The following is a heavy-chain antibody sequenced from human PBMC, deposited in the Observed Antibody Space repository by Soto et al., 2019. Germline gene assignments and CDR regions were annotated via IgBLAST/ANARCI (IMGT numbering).Heavy chain of an antibody. CDR1: GFTFSSYA. V-gene: IGHV3-23*01. CDR3: AKTIPYYDILTGYYVDDRAYYYGMDV. Sequence: GGSLRLSCAASGFTFSSYAMSWVRQAPGKGLEWVSAISGSGGSTYYADSVKGRFTISRDNSKNTLYLQMNSLRAEDTAVYYCAKTIPYYDILTGYYVDDRAYYYGMDVWGQGTTVTVSS. J-gene: IGHJ6*02. D-gene: IGHD3-9*01. CDR2: ISGSGGST.